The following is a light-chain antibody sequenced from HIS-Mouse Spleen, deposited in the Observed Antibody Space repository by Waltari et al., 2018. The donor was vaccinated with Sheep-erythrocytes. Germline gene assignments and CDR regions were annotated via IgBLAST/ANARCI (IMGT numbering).Light chain of an antibody. CDR2: EVS. CDR3: SSYTSSSTLYV. V-gene: IGLV2-14*01. Sequence: QSALTQPASVSGSPGQSITISCTGTSSDVGGYNYVSWYQQHPGKAPKPMISEVSNRPSGGSNRFSGSKSGNTASLTISGLQAEDEADYYCSSYTSSSTLYVFGTGTKVTVL. J-gene: IGLJ1*01. CDR1: SSDVGGYNY.